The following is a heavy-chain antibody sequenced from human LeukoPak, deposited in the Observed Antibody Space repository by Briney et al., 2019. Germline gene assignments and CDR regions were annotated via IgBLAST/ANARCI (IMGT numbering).Heavy chain of an antibody. D-gene: IGHD6-25*01. CDR2: ISSSGTTI. J-gene: IGHJ3*02. V-gene: IGHV3-48*01. Sequence: GGSLRLSCAASGFTLSSYSMNWVRQAPGKGLEWVSYISSSGTTIYFADSVKGRFTISRDNAKNSLDLQMNSLRAEDTSVYYCARVNFGSAFDIWGQGTTVTVSS. CDR1: GFTLSSYS. CDR3: ARVNFGSAFDI.